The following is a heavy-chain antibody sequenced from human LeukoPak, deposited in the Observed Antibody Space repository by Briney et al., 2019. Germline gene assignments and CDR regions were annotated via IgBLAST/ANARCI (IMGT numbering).Heavy chain of an antibody. D-gene: IGHD2-15*01. J-gene: IGHJ3*02. CDR1: GGTFSSYA. CDR2: IIPILGIA. CDR3: ARVTPYCSGGSCYSDWAFDI. V-gene: IGHV1-69*04. Sequence: SVKVSCKASGGTFSSYAISWVRQAPGQGLEWMGRIIPILGIANYAQKFQGRVTITADKSTSTAYMELSSLRSEDTAVYYCARVTPYCSGGSCYSDWAFDIWGQGTMVTVSS.